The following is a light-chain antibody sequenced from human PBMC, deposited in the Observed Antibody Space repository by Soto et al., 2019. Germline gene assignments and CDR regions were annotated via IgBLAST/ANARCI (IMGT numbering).Light chain of an antibody. CDR1: QRLSASD. CDR3: QHYGSSPLIT. CDR2: GVS. Sequence: IALTQSPGTLALSPLQRATLSVMSIQRLSASDIAWYQQKPGQAPKFLIYGVSSRATGIPDRFSGRGSGTDLTLTISRLEPEDFAVYHCQHYGSSPLITFGQGTRLEI. V-gene: IGKV3-20*01. J-gene: IGKJ5*01.